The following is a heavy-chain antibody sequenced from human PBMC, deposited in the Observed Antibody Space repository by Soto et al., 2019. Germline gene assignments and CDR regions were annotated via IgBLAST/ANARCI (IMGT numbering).Heavy chain of an antibody. CDR2: ISAYNGNT. CDR3: ARDRYYDSSGPPRFDP. J-gene: IGHJ5*02. V-gene: IGHV1-18*04. D-gene: IGHD3-22*01. Sequence: QVQLVQSGAEVKKPGASVKVSCKASGYTFTSYGITWVRQAPGQGLEWMGWISAYNGNTNYAQKLQGRVTMTTDTSTSTAYMELRSLGSYDTAVYYCARDRYYDSSGPPRFDPWGQGTLVTVSS. CDR1: GYTFTSYG.